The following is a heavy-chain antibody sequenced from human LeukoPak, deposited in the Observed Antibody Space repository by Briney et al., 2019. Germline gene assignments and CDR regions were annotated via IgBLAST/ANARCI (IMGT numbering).Heavy chain of an antibody. CDR3: ARFGSRIGTGASFGFES. Sequence: SETLSLTCTVSGDSMYNSDYYCGWIRRPPGKGLEWIGSIFYGGSSYYNPSLESRVTISIVPSKSQFSLNLRFVTAADTAVYYCARFGSRIGTGASFGFESWGQGTLVTVSS. D-gene: IGHD3-10*01. J-gene: IGHJ4*02. CDR1: GDSMYNSDYY. CDR2: IFYGGSS. V-gene: IGHV4-39*07.